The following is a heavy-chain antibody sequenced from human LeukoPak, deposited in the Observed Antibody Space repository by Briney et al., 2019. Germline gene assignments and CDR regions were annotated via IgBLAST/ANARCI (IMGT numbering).Heavy chain of an antibody. CDR3: ASRSSIWSGYQDPLYYFDS. Sequence: SETLSLTCTVSGGSISSYYWSWIRQPPGKRLEWIGHIYYSGSTNYNPSLKSRGTISVDTSKNQFSLKLSSVTAAGTAVYYCASRSSIWSGYQDPLYYFDSWGQGTLVTVSS. CDR1: GGSISSYY. D-gene: IGHD3-3*01. J-gene: IGHJ4*02. CDR2: IYYSGST. V-gene: IGHV4-59*01.